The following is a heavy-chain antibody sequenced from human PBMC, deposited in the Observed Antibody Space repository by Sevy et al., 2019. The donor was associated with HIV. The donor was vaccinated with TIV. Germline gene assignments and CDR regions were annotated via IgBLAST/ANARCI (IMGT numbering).Heavy chain of an antibody. D-gene: IGHD3-3*01. CDR2: INHSGST. CDR1: GGSFSGYY. V-gene: IGHV4-34*01. CDR3: ARAPYYDFWSGYYSDWFDP. J-gene: IGHJ5*02. Sequence: SETLSLTCAVYGGSFSGYYWSWIRQPPGKGLEWIGEINHSGSTNYNPSLKSRVTISVDTSKNQFSLKLSSVTAADSAVYYCARAPYYDFWSGYYSDWFDPWGQGTLVTVSS.